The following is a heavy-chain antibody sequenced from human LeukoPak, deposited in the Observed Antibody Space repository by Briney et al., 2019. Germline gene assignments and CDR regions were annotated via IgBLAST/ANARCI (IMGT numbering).Heavy chain of an antibody. D-gene: IGHD2-21*01. V-gene: IGHV3-7*04. CDR1: GFTLSDYY. CDR2: INQDGSEK. Sequence: GGSLRLSCAASGFTLSDYYMSWIRQAPGKGLEWVANINQDGSEKNYVDSVKGRFTISRDNAKNSLYLQMNSLRAEDTAVYYCARGLAYGFWGQGTLVTVSS. J-gene: IGHJ4*02. CDR3: ARGLAYGF.